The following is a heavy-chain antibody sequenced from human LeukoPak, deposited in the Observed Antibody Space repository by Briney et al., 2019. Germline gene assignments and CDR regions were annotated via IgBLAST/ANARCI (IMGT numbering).Heavy chain of an antibody. Sequence: GESLKISFKGSGYRFTSYWIGWVRPMPGKGLEWMGIIYPGDSDTRYSPSFQGQVTISADKSISTAYLQWSSLKASDTAMYYCARRDSSSWYADYWGQGTLVTVSS. V-gene: IGHV5-51*01. CDR3: ARRDSSSWYADY. CDR1: GYRFTSYW. D-gene: IGHD6-13*01. CDR2: IYPGDSDT. J-gene: IGHJ4*02.